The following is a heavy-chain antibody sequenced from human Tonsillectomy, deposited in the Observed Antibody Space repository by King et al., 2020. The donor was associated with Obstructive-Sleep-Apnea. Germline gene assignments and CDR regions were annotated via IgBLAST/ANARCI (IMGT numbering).Heavy chain of an antibody. Sequence: QLVQSGAEVKKPGASVKVSCKASGYTFTSYGISWVRQAPGQGLEWMGWISAYSGDTNYAQKLQGRVTMTTDTSTSTAYMELRSLRSDDTAVYYCARDHHPSPLPHWFDPWGQGTLVTVSS. CDR1: GYTFTSYG. CDR3: ARDHHPSPLPHWFDP. J-gene: IGHJ5*02. CDR2: ISAYSGDT. V-gene: IGHV1-18*04.